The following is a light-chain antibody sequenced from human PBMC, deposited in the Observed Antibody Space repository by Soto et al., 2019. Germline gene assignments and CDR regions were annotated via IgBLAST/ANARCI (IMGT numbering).Light chain of an antibody. CDR2: EDH. Sequence: QSALTQPASVSGSPGQSITISCTGTSSDVGRYSLVSWYQQHPGKAPKLMISEDHKRPSGVSNRFSGSKFGDTASLTISELQTEDEADYYCCSYAGSNTWVFGTGTNVTVL. CDR1: SSDVGRYSL. J-gene: IGLJ1*01. V-gene: IGLV2-23*01. CDR3: CSYAGSNTWV.